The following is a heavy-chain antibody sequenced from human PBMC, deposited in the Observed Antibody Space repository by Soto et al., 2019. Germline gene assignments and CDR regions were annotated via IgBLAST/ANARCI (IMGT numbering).Heavy chain of an antibody. CDR1: GGSISSYY. V-gene: IGHV4-59*01. J-gene: IGHJ6*02. CDR2: VAYSGST. CDR3: ARDKAARYSCYGMDV. D-gene: IGHD6-6*01. Sequence: QVQLQESGPGLVKPSETLSLTCTVSGGSISSYYWTWIRQPPGKGLEWIGYVAYSGSTHYNPSLENRLTISVDTSQNQFSLNLSFVTAADTAVYYCARDKAARYSCYGMDVWGQGTTVIVSS.